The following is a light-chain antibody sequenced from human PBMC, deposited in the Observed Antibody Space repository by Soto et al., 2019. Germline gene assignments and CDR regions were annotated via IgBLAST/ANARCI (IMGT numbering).Light chain of an antibody. J-gene: IGKJ2*01. V-gene: IGKV4-1*01. CDR2: WAS. Sequence: DIVMTQSPDSLAVSLGERATINCKSSQTVLYNSYNKSYLAWYQQKPGQPPKLLIYWASTRNSGVPDRFSGSGSGTYFTLTISSLQAEDVAVYYCQQYSSTPPTFGQGTKLEIK. CDR1: QTVLYNSYNKSY. CDR3: QQYSSTPPT.